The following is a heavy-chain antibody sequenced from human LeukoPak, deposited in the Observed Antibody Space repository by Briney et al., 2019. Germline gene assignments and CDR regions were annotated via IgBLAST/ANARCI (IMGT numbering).Heavy chain of an antibody. CDR1: GFTFSSYA. CDR2: ISGSGGST. D-gene: IGHD2-2*02. J-gene: IGHJ4*02. V-gene: IGHV3-23*01. Sequence: PGGFLRLSCAASGFTFSSYAMSWVRQAPGKGLEWVSAISGSGGSTYYADSVKGRFTISRDNSKNTLYLQMNSLRAEDTAVYYCASPVLSEVSAREVPAAIPFDYWGQGTLVTVSS. CDR3: ASPVLSEVSAREVPAAIPFDY.